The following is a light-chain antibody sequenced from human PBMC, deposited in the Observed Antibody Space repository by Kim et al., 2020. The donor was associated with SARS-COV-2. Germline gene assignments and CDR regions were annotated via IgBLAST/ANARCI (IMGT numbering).Light chain of an antibody. V-gene: IGLV3-1*01. CDR2: QDI. CDR1: ELGDKY. J-gene: IGLJ2*01. Sequence: VSPGQRASITCSGDELGDKYVCGYQQKPGQSPVLVIYQDIKRPSGIPERFSASNSGNTATLTISGTQATDEADYYCQAWDSGTAVVFGGGTQLTVL. CDR3: QAWDSGTAVV.